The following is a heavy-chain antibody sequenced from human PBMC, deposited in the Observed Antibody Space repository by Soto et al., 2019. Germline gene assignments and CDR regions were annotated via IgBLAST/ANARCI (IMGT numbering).Heavy chain of an antibody. CDR1: GGSFSGYY. V-gene: IGHV4-34*01. Sequence: QVQLQQWGAGLLKPSETLSLICAVYGGSFSGYYWSWIRHPPGKGLEWIGEINHSGCTNYNPSLKSLVTISVDTSKNQFSLKLSSVTAADTAVYYCARHHSTIAVAGTDFDYWGQGTLVTVSS. J-gene: IGHJ4*02. CDR3: ARHHSTIAVAGTDFDY. CDR2: INHSGCT. D-gene: IGHD6-19*01.